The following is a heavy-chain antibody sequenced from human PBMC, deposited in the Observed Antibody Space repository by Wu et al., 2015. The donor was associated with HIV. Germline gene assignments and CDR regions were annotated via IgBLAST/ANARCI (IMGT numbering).Heavy chain of an antibody. D-gene: IGHD5-12*01. Sequence: QVQLVQSGAEVKKPGASVKVFCKASGYTFTSYGISWVRQAPGQGLEWMGWISAYNGHTNYPQKLQGRVTMTTDTSTSTAYLELSSLKSEDTAVYYCARNTDSVATSLYSLGVWGQGTVVTVSS. CDR1: GYTFTSYG. CDR2: ISAYNGHT. V-gene: IGHV1-18*01. CDR3: ARNTDSVATSLYSLGV. J-gene: IGHJ6*02.